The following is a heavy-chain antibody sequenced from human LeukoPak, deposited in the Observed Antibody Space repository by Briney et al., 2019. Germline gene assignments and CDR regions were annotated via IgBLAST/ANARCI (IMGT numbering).Heavy chain of an antibody. V-gene: IGHV1-69*05. J-gene: IGHJ4*02. CDR3: AGGLVLRYFDWLSIPLDY. CDR1: GGTFSSYA. Sequence: SVKVSCNASGGTFSSYAISWVRQAPGQGLEWMGGIIPIFGTANYAQKSQGRVTITTDESTSTAYMELSSLRSEDTAVYYCAGGLVLRYFDWLSIPLDYWGQGTLVTVSS. CDR2: IIPIFGTA. D-gene: IGHD3-9*01.